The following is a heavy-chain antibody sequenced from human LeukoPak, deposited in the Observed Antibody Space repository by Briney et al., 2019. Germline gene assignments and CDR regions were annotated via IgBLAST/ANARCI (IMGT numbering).Heavy chain of an antibody. CDR2: IYSSGST. CDR3: ARVSFGTYNYNHFDY. J-gene: IGHJ4*02. D-gene: IGHD5-24*01. CDR1: GFTVSSNY. Sequence: PGGSLRLSCAASGFTVSSNYMSWVRQAPGKGLEWVSIIYSSGSTFYADPVKGRFTISRDNSKNTLYLQMNSLRAEDTAVYYCARVSFGTYNYNHFDYWGQGTLVTVSS. V-gene: IGHV3-53*01.